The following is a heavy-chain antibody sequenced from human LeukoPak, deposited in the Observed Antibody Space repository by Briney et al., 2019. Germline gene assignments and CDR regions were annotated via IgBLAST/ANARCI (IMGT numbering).Heavy chain of an antibody. CDR1: GFTFSSYG. Sequence: GRSLRLSCAASGFTFSSYGMHWVRQAPGKGLEWVAVISSDGSNKYYADSVKGRFTISRDNSKNTLNLQMNSLRAEDTAVYYCGKTGYWGQGTLVTVSS. D-gene: IGHD3-9*01. J-gene: IGHJ4*02. CDR2: ISSDGSNK. V-gene: IGHV3-30*18. CDR3: GKTGY.